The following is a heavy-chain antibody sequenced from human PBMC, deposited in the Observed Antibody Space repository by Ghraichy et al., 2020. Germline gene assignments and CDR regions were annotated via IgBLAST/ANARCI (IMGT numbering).Heavy chain of an antibody. V-gene: IGHV3-30-3*01. CDR3: ARDRPPDYYDSSGLVPLTRDGAFDI. Sequence: GGSLRLSCAASGFTFSSYAMHWVRQAPGKGLEWVAVISYDGSNKYYADSVKGRFTISRDNSKNTLYLQMNSLRAEDTAVYYCARDRPPDYYDSSGLVPLTRDGAFDIWGQGTMVTVSS. CDR1: GFTFSSYA. D-gene: IGHD3-22*01. J-gene: IGHJ3*02. CDR2: ISYDGSNK.